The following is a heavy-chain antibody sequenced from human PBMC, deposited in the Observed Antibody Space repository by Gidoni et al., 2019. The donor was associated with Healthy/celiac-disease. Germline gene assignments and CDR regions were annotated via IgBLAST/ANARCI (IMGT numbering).Heavy chain of an antibody. CDR2: IYYSGST. D-gene: IGHD3-9*01. CDR3: ARRDILTGYYHPEERSTYFDY. J-gene: IGHJ4*02. Sequence: QLQLQESGPGLVKPSETLSLTCTVSGGSISSSSYYLGWIRQPPGKGLEWIGSIYYSGSTYYNPSLKRRVTISVDTSKNQFSLKLSSVTAADTAVYYCARRDILTGYYHPEERSTYFDYWGQGTLVTVSS. CDR1: GGSISSSSYY. V-gene: IGHV4-39*01.